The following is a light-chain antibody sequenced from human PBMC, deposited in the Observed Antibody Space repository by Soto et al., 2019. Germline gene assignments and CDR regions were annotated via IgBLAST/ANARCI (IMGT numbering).Light chain of an antibody. V-gene: IGKV1-39*01. Sequence: QITQSPSSLSASVGARVTITCRASQGIRNGLGWYQQKPGKAPNLLIYAASSLQSGVPSRFSVSVSGTDFTLTISSLQPEDGATYDGQQSYSTPITFGQGTRLEIK. CDR2: AAS. CDR3: QQSYSTPIT. CDR1: QGIRNG. J-gene: IGKJ5*01.